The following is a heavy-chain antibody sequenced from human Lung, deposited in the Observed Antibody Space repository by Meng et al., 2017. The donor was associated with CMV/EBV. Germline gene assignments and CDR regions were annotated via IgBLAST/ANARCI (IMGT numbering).Heavy chain of an antibody. CDR2: INPNSGGT. D-gene: IGHD3-3*01. V-gene: IGHV1-2*02. CDR1: GYTFTVYY. Sequence: ASVKVSXKASGYTFTVYYMHWVRQAPGQGLEWMGWINPNSGGTNYAQKFQGRVTMTRDTSISTAYMELSRLRSDDTAVYYCARDLTRENTIFGLVIMGWYLALWGRGXLVTVSS. CDR3: ARDLTRENTIFGLVIMGWYLAL. J-gene: IGHJ2*01.